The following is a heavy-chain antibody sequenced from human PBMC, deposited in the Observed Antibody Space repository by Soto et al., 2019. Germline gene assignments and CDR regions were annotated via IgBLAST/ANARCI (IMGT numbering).Heavy chain of an antibody. V-gene: IGHV3-33*01. J-gene: IGHJ4*02. CDR1: GFTFSSYG. Sequence: QVQLVESGGGVVQPGRSLRLSCAASGFTFSSYGMHWVRQAPGKGLEWVAVIWYDGSNKYYADSVKGRFTISRDNSKNTLYLQRNSRRAEDRAVYYWARDRERWLQFSFDYWGQGTLVTVSS. CDR2: IWYDGSNK. D-gene: IGHD5-12*01. CDR3: ARDRERWLQFSFDY.